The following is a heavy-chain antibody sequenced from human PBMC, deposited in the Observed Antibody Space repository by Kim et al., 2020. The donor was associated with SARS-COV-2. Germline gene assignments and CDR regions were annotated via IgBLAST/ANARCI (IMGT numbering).Heavy chain of an antibody. CDR1: GGSISSSSYY. Sequence: SETLSLTCTVSGGSISSSSYYWGWIRQPPGKGLEWIGSIYYSGSTYYNPSLKSRVTISVDTSKNQFSLKLSSVTAADTAVYYCARSKGLGRNFDWLLFDFDYWGQGTLVTVSS. D-gene: IGHD3-9*01. V-gene: IGHV4-39*01. J-gene: IGHJ4*02. CDR2: IYYSGST. CDR3: ARSKGLGRNFDWLLFDFDY.